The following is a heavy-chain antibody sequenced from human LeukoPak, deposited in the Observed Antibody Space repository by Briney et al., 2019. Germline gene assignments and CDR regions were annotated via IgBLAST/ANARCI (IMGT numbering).Heavy chain of an antibody. D-gene: IGHD3-3*01. CDR3: AKGDYDFWRGSAFDP. Sequence: AGGSLRLSCAAAGFTFDDYAMHWVRQAPGKGLEWVSVISWNRASIVYADSGKGRFTISRDNAKSSLYLQMNSLRAEDMALYYCAKGDYDFWRGSAFDPWGQGTLVTVSS. CDR1: GFTFDDYA. V-gene: IGHV3-9*03. CDR2: ISWNRASI. J-gene: IGHJ5*02.